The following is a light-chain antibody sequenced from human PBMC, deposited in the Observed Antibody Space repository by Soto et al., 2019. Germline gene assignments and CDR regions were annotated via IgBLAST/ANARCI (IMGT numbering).Light chain of an antibody. CDR3: QVWDSSDHAV. J-gene: IGLJ3*02. Sequence: SYELTQPPSVSVAPGQTATITCGGDSIGSKNVHLYQQRPGQAPVLVVYDDDDRPSGIPERFSGSNSGNTATLTITRVGAGDEADFYCQVWDSSDHAVFGGGTKLTVL. CDR2: DDD. V-gene: IGLV3-21*02. CDR1: SIGSKN.